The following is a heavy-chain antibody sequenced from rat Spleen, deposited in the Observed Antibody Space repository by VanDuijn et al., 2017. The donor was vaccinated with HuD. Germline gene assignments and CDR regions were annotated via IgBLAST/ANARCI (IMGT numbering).Heavy chain of an antibody. CDR1: GFTFSDYY. J-gene: IGHJ1*01. CDR3: TRRGYLSDWYF. V-gene: IGHV5-29*01. CDR2: ITYDGSST. Sequence: EVQLVESDGGLVQPGRSLKLSCAASGFTFSDYYMTWVRQAPTKGLEWVATITYDGSSTYYRDSVKGRFTISRDNARSTLNLHMDSLRSEDTAIYYCTRRGYLSDWYF. D-gene: IGHD4-4*01.